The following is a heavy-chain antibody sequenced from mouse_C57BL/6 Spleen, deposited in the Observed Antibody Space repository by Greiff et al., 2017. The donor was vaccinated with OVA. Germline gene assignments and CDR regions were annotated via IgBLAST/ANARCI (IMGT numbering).Heavy chain of an antibody. J-gene: IGHJ1*03. CDR3: ARGGDGYPWYFDV. CDR1: GYTFTSYW. Sequence: QVQLQQPGAELVKPGASVKLSCKASGYTFTSYWMHWVKQRPGQGLEWIGMIHPNSGSTNYNEKFKSKTTLTVDKSSSTAYMQLSSLTSEDSAVYYCARGGDGYPWYFDVWGTGTTVTVSS. CDR2: IHPNSGST. D-gene: IGHD2-3*01. V-gene: IGHV1-64*01.